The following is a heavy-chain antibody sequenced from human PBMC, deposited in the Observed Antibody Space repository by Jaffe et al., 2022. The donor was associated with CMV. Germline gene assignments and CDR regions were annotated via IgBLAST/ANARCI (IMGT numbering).Heavy chain of an antibody. CDR1: GFTFSSYG. V-gene: IGHV3-33*08. CDR3: AREIAAAGIHFDY. Sequence: QVQLVESGGGVVQPGRSLRLSCAASGFTFSSYGMHWVRQAPGKGLEWVAVIWYDGSNKYYADSVKGRFTISRDNSKNTLYLQMNSLRAEDTAVYYCAREIAAAGIHFDYWGQGTLVTVSS. J-gene: IGHJ4*02. D-gene: IGHD6-13*01. CDR2: IWYDGSNK.